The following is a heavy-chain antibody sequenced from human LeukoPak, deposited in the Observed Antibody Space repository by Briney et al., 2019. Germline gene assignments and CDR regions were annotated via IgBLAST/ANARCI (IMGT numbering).Heavy chain of an antibody. CDR3: TTGNSLGRDGNYFFDF. Sequence: PGGSLRLSCAASGFPFSTIWMNWVRQAPGKGLEWVGRIKSKTEGGTVDYAAPVKGRFTISRDDSKNTLYLQMNSLKTEDTAVYYCTTGNSLGRDGNYFFDFWGPGTLVTVSS. V-gene: IGHV3-15*01. D-gene: IGHD1-7*01. J-gene: IGHJ4*02. CDR2: IKSKTEGGTV. CDR1: GFPFSTIW.